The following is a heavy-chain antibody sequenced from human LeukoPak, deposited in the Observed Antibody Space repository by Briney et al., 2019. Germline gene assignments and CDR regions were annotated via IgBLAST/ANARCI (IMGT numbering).Heavy chain of an antibody. V-gene: IGHV1-8*03. CDR2: MNPNSGNT. CDR1: GYTFTSYD. CDR3: AREQYSSSWFNY. Sequence: ASVKVSCKASGYTFTSYDINWVRQATGQGLEWMGWMNPNSGNTGYAQKFQGRVTITRNTSISTAYMELSSLRSEDTAVYYCAREQYSSSWFNYWGQGTLVTVSS. J-gene: IGHJ4*02. D-gene: IGHD6-6*01.